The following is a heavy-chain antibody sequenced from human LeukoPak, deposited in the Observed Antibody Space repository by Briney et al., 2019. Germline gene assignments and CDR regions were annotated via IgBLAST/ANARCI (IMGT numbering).Heavy chain of an antibody. CDR2: IYYSGST. CDR1: GGSISSSSYY. Sequence: SETLSLTCTVSGGSISSSSYYWGWIRQPPGKGLEWIGYIYYSGSTYYNPSLKSRVTISVDTSKNQFSLKLSSVTAADTAVYYCARGERAARPVDYWGQGTLVTVSS. D-gene: IGHD6-6*01. J-gene: IGHJ4*02. V-gene: IGHV4-30-4*08. CDR3: ARGERAARPVDY.